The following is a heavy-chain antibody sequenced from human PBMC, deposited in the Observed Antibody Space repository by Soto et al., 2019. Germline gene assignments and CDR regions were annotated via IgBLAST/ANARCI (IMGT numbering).Heavy chain of an antibody. J-gene: IGHJ6*02. CDR2: ISGNATST. V-gene: IGHV3-23*01. CDR3: AKEAGIISRYGLDV. Sequence: GGSLRLSCAASGFTFSIFAMNWVRQAPGKGLEWVAVISGNATSTYYADSVKGRFTISRDNSKNTMYLQMNSLRAEDTAVYYYAKEAGIISRYGLDVWGQGTTVTVS. CDR1: GFTFSIFA.